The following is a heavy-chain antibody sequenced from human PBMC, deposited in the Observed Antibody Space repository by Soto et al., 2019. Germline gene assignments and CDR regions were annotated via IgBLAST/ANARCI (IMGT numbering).Heavy chain of an antibody. CDR1: GCTFTSYH. D-gene: IGHD4-17*01. V-gene: IGHV1-46*01. Sequence: XSVKVSCNASGCTFTSYHMDWVRQAPGQGLEWMGIINPSGGSTSYAQNFQGRVTVTRDTSTSTVYMELSSLISEDTAVYYCARGPMNTVTRTYYYGMDVCGQRTTVTVSS. CDR2: INPSGGST. CDR3: ARGPMNTVTRTYYYGMDV. J-gene: IGHJ6*02.